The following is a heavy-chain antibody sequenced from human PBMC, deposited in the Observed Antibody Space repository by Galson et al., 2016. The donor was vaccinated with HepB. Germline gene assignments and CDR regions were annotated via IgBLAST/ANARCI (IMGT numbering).Heavy chain of an antibody. CDR2: IKEDGSEK. Sequence: SLRLSCAASGFTVSSNYMSWVRQAPGKGLEWVANIKEDGSEKHYVDSVKGRFTISRDNAKNSLYLQMNSLRAEDAAVYYCARDKAVAGQFDPWGQGTLVTASS. CDR3: ARDKAVAGQFDP. V-gene: IGHV3-7*01. D-gene: IGHD6-19*01. J-gene: IGHJ5*02. CDR1: GFTVSSNY.